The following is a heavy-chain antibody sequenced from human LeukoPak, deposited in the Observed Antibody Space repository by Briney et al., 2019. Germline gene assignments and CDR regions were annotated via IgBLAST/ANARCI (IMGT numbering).Heavy chain of an antibody. CDR2: VTGRGGST. Sequence: PGRSLRLSCVASGFTFSNYAMSWVRQAPGKRLEWVSAVTGRGGSTYYADSVKGRFTISRDNSRNTLFLQVNSLRAEDTAIYYCAKWGDFDILTGYYVSDFWGQGTLVTVSS. V-gene: IGHV3-23*01. D-gene: IGHD3-9*01. CDR1: GFTFSNYA. CDR3: AKWGDFDILTGYYVSDF. J-gene: IGHJ4*02.